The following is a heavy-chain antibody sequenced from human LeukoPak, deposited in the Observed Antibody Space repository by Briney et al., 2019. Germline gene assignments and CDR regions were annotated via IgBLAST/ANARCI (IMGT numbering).Heavy chain of an antibody. CDR1: GGSFSGYY. Sequence: PSETLSLTCAVYGGSFSGYYWSWIRQPPGKGLEWIGEINHSGSTNCNPSLKSRVTISVDTSKNQFSLKLSSVTAADTAVYYCARGRPPRITIFGVAPGWFDPWGQGTLVTVSS. V-gene: IGHV4-34*01. J-gene: IGHJ5*02. CDR2: INHSGST. CDR3: ARGRPPRITIFGVAPGWFDP. D-gene: IGHD3-3*01.